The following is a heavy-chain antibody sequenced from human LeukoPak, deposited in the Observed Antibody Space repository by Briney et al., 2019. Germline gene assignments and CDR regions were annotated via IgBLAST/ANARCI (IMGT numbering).Heavy chain of an antibody. Sequence: GGSLRLSCAASGFTFDDYGMSWVRQAPGKGLEWVSGINWNGGSTVYADSVKGRFTISRDNAKNSLYLQMNSLRAEDTALYYCARRRLVGATMRTTGYYYMDVWGEGTTVTVSS. CDR1: GFTFDDYG. CDR2: INWNGGST. V-gene: IGHV3-20*04. J-gene: IGHJ6*03. D-gene: IGHD1-26*01. CDR3: ARRRLVGATMRTTGYYYMDV.